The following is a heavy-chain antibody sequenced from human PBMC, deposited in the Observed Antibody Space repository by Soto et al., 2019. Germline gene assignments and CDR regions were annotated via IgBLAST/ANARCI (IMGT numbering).Heavy chain of an antibody. CDR2: ISAYNGNT. J-gene: IGHJ5*02. V-gene: IGHV1-18*01. D-gene: IGHD6-13*01. CDR1: GYTFTIYG. Sequence: ASVKVSCKASGYTFTIYGISWVRQAPGQGLEWMGWISAYNGNTNYAQKLQGRVTMTTDTSTSTAYMELRSLRSDDTAVYYCARAGSSWTQGNWFDPWGQGTLVTVSS. CDR3: ARAGSSWTQGNWFDP.